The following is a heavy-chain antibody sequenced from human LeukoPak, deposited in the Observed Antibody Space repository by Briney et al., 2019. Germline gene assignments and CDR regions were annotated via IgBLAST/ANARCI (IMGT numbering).Heavy chain of an antibody. CDR2: INHSGTS. CDR3: ARDLTTFVAFDI. V-gene: IGHV4-34*01. D-gene: IGHD4/OR15-4a*01. CDR1: GGSFSGYF. Sequence: KPSETLSLTCAVYGGSFSGYFWEWIRQPPGKGLEWIGEINHSGTSNSNPSLKTRATISVDTSKNQFSLKLRSVTAADTAVYYCARDLTTFVAFDIWGQGTMVTVSS. J-gene: IGHJ3*02.